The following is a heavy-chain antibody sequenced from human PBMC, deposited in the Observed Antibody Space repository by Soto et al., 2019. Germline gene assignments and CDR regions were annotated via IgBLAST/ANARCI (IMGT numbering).Heavy chain of an antibody. V-gene: IGHV1-69*01. J-gene: IGHJ6*02. CDR1: GVSFNNNG. D-gene: IGHD3-10*01. CDR2: VSPPFRTS. CDR3: ARVLYYGSGSYSPYGMDV. Sequence: QVQLVQSGAEVKKPGSSVKVSCKTSGVSFNNNGIGWVRQAPGHGLEWMGGVSPPFRTSNYAGKFQGRISITAHASTGTVNMELSSLKSEDTAQYYCARVLYYGSGSYSPYGMDVWGQGTTVTVSS.